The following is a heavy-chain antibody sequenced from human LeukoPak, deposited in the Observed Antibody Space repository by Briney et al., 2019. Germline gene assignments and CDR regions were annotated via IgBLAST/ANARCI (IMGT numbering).Heavy chain of an antibody. J-gene: IGHJ4*02. V-gene: IGHV3-30*02. CDR2: IRHDGSNE. CDR1: GFTFSSYG. Sequence: GGSLGLSCVGSGFTFSSYGMHWVRQAAGKGLEWVAFIRHDGSNEYYADSVKGRFTVSRDNSKNTLFLQMNSLRVEEMAVYYCAKEVHPYDSGTYYFDYWGRGTLVTVSS. CDR3: AKEVHPYDSGTYYFDY. D-gene: IGHD3-10*01.